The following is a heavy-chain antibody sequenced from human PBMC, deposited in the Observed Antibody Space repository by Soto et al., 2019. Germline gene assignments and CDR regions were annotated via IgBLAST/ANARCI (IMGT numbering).Heavy chain of an antibody. CDR1: GGSISSYY. V-gene: IGHV4-59*01. CDR2: IYYSGST. CDR3: ARTVAATINWFDP. D-gene: IGHD2-15*01. Sequence: SDTLSLTCTVSGGSISSYYWSWIRQPPGKGLEWIGYIYYSGSTNYNPSLKSRVTISVDTSKNQFSLKLSSVTAADTAVYYCARTVAATINWFDPWGQGTLVTVSS. J-gene: IGHJ5*02.